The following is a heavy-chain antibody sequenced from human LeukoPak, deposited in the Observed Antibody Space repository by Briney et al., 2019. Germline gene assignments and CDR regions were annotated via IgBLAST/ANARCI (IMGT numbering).Heavy chain of an antibody. V-gene: IGHV4-34*01. J-gene: IGHJ4*02. CDR3: AIRMRSNYDILTGYSKRGFDY. CDR2: INHSGST. D-gene: IGHD3-9*01. Sequence: PSETLSLTCAVYGGSFSGYYWSWIRQPPGTGLKWIGEINHSGSTNYNPSLKSRVTISVDTSKNQFSLKLSSVTAADTAVYYCAIRMRSNYDILTGYSKRGFDYWGQGTLVTVSS. CDR1: GGSFSGYY.